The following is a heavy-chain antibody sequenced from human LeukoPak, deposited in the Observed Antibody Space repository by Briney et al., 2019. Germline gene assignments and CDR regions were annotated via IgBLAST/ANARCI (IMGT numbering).Heavy chain of an antibody. J-gene: IGHJ4*02. V-gene: IGHV3-11*06. Sequence: GRFTISRDNAKNSLYLQMKNLRAEDTAVYYCAREWAGGYDFYPYFDYWGQGTLVTVSS. D-gene: IGHD5-12*01. CDR3: AREWAGGYDFYPYFDY.